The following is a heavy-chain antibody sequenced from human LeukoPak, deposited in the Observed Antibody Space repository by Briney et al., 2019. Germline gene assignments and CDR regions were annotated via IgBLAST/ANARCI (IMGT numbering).Heavy chain of an antibody. CDR1: GGSISSSSYY. J-gene: IGHJ4*02. D-gene: IGHD3-22*01. V-gene: IGHV4-39*07. Sequence: PSETLSLTCTVSGGSISSSSYYWGWIRQPPGKGLEWIGSIYHSGSTYYNPSLKSRVTISVDTSKNQFSLKLSSVTAADTAVYYCARKKHYYYDSSGDFDYWGQGTLVTVSS. CDR2: IYHSGST. CDR3: ARKKHYYYDSSGDFDY.